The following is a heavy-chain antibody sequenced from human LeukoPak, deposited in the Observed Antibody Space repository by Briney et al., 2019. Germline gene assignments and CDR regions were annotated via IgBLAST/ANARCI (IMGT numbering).Heavy chain of an antibody. J-gene: IGHJ4*02. D-gene: IGHD3-22*01. CDR2: ISGSGGST. V-gene: IGHV3-23*01. Sequence: GGSLRLSCAASGFTFSSYGMHWVRQAPGKGLEWVSAISGSGGSTYYADSVKGRFTISRDNSKNTLYLQMNSLRAEDTAVYYCAKEKEIYYYDSSGYYDYWGQGTLVTVSS. CDR1: GFTFSSYG. CDR3: AKEKEIYYYDSSGYYDY.